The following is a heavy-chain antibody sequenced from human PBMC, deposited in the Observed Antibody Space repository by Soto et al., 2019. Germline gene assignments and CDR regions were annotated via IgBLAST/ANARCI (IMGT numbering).Heavy chain of an antibody. CDR3: ARAEGDYFGYYYYGMDV. J-gene: IGHJ6*02. Sequence: EVQLVESGGGLVKPGGSLRLSCAASGFTFSSYSMNWVRQAPGKGLEWVSSISSSSSYIYYADSVKGRFTISRDNAKNSLYLQMNSLRAEDTAVYHCARAEGDYFGYYYYGMDVWGQGTTVTVSS. CDR1: GFTFSSYS. D-gene: IGHD4-17*01. V-gene: IGHV3-21*01. CDR2: ISSSSSYI.